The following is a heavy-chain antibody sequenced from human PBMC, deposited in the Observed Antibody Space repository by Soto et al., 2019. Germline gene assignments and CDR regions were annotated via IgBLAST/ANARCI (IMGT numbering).Heavy chain of an antibody. V-gene: IGHV4-39*01. Sequence: SETLSLTCTVSGGSTSSSTYSWGWIRQPPGKGLEWIGSIYNSGVDYNPSLKSRVTISVDTSKTQFSLRLTSVTAADTALYYWSRHPTGFPNWIYPWGQGIMVPVSS. J-gene: IGHJ5*02. CDR2: IYNSGV. CDR1: GGSTSSSTYS. CDR3: SRHPTGFPNWIYP. D-gene: IGHD2-15*01.